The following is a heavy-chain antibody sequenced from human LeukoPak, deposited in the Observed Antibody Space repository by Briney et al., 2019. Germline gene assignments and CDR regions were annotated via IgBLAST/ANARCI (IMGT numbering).Heavy chain of an antibody. J-gene: IGHJ5*02. CDR1: GFTFSSYA. CDR3: ETSRIADGDYRSS. V-gene: IGHV3-23*01. Sequence: GGSLRLSCAASGFTFSSYAMSWVRQAPGKGLEWVSAISGSGGSTYYADSVKGRFTISRHNSKNTLYLQMNSLRAEDTAVYYCETSRIADGDYRSSWGQGTLVTVSS. CDR2: ISGSGGST. D-gene: IGHD4-17*01.